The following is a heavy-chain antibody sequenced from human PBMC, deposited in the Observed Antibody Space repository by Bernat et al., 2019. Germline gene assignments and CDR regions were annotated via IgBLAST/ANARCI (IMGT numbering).Heavy chain of an antibody. CDR1: GGTFSSYA. V-gene: IGHV1-69*06. CDR3: ARDGKIEVVAATWNAFDI. D-gene: IGHD2-15*01. J-gene: IGHJ3*02. Sequence: QVQLVQSGAEVKKPGSSVKVSYKASGGTFSSYAISWVRQAPGQGLEWMGGIIPIFGTANYAQKFQGRVTITADKSTSTAYMELSSLRSEDTAVYYCARDGKIEVVAATWNAFDIWGQGTMVTVSS. CDR2: IIPIFGTA.